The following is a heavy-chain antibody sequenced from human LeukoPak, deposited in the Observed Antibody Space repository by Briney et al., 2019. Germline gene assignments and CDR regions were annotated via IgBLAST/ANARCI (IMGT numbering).Heavy chain of an antibody. V-gene: IGHV3-23*01. CDR2: ISGSGGST. CDR1: GFTFSTYA. CDR3: AEGLRTFDY. J-gene: IGHJ4*02. D-gene: IGHD2-21*01. Sequence: GGSLRLSCAASGFTFSTYAMNWVRQAPGKGLDWVSGISGSGGSTYYTDSVKGRFTISRDSSKNTLYLQMNSLKAEDTAVYYCAEGLRTFDYWGQGSLVTVSS.